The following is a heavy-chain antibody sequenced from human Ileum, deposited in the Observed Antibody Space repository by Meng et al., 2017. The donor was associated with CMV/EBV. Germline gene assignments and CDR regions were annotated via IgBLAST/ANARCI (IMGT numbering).Heavy chain of an antibody. D-gene: IGHD3-16*01. CDR3: ARSVGGFDY. CDR2: INNDGSSA. J-gene: IGHJ4*02. V-gene: IGHV3-74*01. Sequence: GESLKISCAASGFTFSDYWMHWVRQAPGKGLVWVSHINNDGSSATYADSVKGRFTISRDNAKNTVFLQMNGLRAEDTAVYYCARSVGGFDYWGQGTLVTVSS. CDR1: GFTFSDYW.